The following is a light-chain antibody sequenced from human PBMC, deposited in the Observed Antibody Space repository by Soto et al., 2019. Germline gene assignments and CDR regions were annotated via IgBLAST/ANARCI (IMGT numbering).Light chain of an antibody. Sequence: QSALTQPPSASGSPGQSVTVSCTGSSSDIGDYNFVSWYQQNPGKAPKLIIYEVKKRPSGVPDRFSASTASNAASMTVSGIQAEKDDDYYRISYAGNNNFVFGSGTKVTVL. CDR3: ISYAGNNNFV. CDR1: SSDIGDYNF. J-gene: IGLJ1*01. V-gene: IGLV2-8*01. CDR2: EVK.